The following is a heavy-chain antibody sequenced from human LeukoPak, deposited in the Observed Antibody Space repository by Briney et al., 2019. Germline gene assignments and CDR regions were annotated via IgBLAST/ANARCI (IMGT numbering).Heavy chain of an antibody. CDR2: IYTSGST. CDR3: ARDSVSSGWYSYYSYGMDV. J-gene: IGHJ6*02. D-gene: IGHD6-19*01. V-gene: IGHV4-4*07. CDR1: GGSISSYY. Sequence: SETLSLTCTVSGGSISSYYWSWIRQPAGKGLEWIGRIYTSGSTYYNPSLKSRVTMSVDTSKNQFSLKLSSVTAADTAVYYCARDSVSSGWYSYYSYGMDVWGQGTTVTVSS.